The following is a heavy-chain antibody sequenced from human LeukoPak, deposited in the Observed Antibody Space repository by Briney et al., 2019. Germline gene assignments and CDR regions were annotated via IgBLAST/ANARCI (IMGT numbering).Heavy chain of an antibody. CDR2: IYYSGST. CDR3: ARAEPDYYDSSGPLFDP. CDR1: GGSVSSYY. Sequence: PSETQSLTCTVSGGSVSSYYWSWIRQPPGKGLEWIGYIYYSGSTNYNPSLKSRVTISVDTSKNQFSLKLSSVTAADTAVYYCARAEPDYYDSSGPLFDPWGQGTLVTVSS. D-gene: IGHD3-22*01. J-gene: IGHJ5*02. V-gene: IGHV4-59*02.